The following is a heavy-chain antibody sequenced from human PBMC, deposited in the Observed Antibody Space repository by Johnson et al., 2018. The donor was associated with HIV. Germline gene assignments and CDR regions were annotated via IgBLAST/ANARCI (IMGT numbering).Heavy chain of an antibody. V-gene: IGHV3-66*01. Sequence: DVQLVESGGGLVQPGMSLRLSCAASGFTFDDYAMHWVRQAPGKGLEWVSGIYSGGTTSNADSVKGRFTISRDNSKNTLYLQMRSLRVEDTAIYYCARDGESQQLPLGDAFDVWGQGTMVTVSS. J-gene: IGHJ3*01. CDR3: ARDGESQQLPLGDAFDV. CDR1: GFTFDDYA. D-gene: IGHD6-13*01. CDR2: IYSGGTT.